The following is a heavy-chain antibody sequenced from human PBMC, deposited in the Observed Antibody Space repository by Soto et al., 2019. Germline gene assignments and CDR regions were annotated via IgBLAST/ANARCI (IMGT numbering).Heavy chain of an antibody. CDR1: GGTFSSYA. V-gene: IGHV1-69*01. CDR3: ARGSRGATGRGYFDY. D-gene: IGHD1-26*01. J-gene: IGHJ4*02. Sequence: QVQLVQSGAEVKKPGSSVKVSCKASGGTFSSYAISWVRQAPGQGLEWMGGIIPIFGTANYAQKFQGRVTITADESTSTAYMALSSLRSDDTAVYYCARGSRGATGRGYFDYWGQGTLVTVSS. CDR2: IIPIFGTA.